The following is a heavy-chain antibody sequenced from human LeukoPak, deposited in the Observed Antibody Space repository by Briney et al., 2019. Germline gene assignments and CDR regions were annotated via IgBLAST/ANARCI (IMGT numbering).Heavy chain of an antibody. CDR2: INHSGST. CDR1: GGSFSGYY. V-gene: IGHV4-34*01. J-gene: IGHJ4*02. D-gene: IGHD3-22*01. Sequence: SETLSLTCAVYGGSFSGYYWSWIRQPPGKGLEWIGEINHSGSTNYNPSLKSRVTISVDTSKNQFSLKLSSVTAAGTAVYYCARAGSYYDSSGYYYSRSKFDYWGQGTLVTVSS. CDR3: ARAGSYYDSSGYYYSRSKFDY.